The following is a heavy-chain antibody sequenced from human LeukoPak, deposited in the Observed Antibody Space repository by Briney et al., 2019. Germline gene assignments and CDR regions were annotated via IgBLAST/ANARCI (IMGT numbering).Heavy chain of an antibody. D-gene: IGHD1-1*01. CDR1: GGSLSSANY. Sequence: SETLSLTCSVSGGSLSSANYWAWIRQPPGKGLEWIGSMFYDGTAFYSPSLKTRVTISVDTSINQFSLRLNSVTAADTALYYCARLTLMTSISTYNWFDPWGQGTLVTVAS. J-gene: IGHJ5*02. V-gene: IGHV4-39*01. CDR3: ARLTLMTSISTYNWFDP. CDR2: MFYDGTA.